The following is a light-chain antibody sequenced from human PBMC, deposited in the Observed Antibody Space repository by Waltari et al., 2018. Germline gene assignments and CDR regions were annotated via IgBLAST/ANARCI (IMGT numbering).Light chain of an antibody. CDR2: ENT. V-gene: IGLV1-51*02. CDR1: SSNLVNNY. J-gene: IGLJ7*01. Sequence: QSVLTQPPPVSAAPGQRVTIPCPGCSSNLVNNYVSWYRQFPGTAPKRLIYENTERPSGIPGRFSGSKSGTSATLDITGLQAGDEADYYCGTWDSSLSGAVFGGGTHLTVL. CDR3: GTWDSSLSGAV.